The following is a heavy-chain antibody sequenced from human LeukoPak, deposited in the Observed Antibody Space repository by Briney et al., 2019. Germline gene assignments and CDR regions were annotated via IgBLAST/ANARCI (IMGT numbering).Heavy chain of an antibody. CDR3: ARMFLLVGATRGEVDDY. D-gene: IGHD1-26*01. J-gene: IGHJ4*02. CDR2: IYYSGST. V-gene: IGHV4-39*07. Sequence: PSETLSLTCTVSGGSISSSSYYWGWIRQPPGKGLEWIGSIYYSGSTYYNPSLKSRVTISVDTSKNQFSLKLSSVTAADTAVYYCARMFLLVGATRGEVDDYWGQGTLVTVSS. CDR1: GGSISSSSYY.